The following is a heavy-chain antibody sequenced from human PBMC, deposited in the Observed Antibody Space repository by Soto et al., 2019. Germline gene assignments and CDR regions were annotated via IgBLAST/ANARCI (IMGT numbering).Heavy chain of an antibody. CDR3: ATMEGLFDY. V-gene: IGHV3-30*03. D-gene: IGHD3-3*01. CDR2: ISYDGSDK. J-gene: IGHJ4*02. CDR1: GFTFSDYG. Sequence: QLQLVESGGGVVQPGRSLRLSCAASGFTFSDYGMHWVRQAPGTGLEWVAVISYDGSDKYYADSVKGRFTISRDNSKNRLYLQMNSLGDEDAAVYYCATMEGLFDYWGQGTLVTVSS.